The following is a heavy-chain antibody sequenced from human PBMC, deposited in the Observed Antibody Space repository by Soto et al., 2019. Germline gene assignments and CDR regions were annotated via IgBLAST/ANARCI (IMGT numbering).Heavy chain of an antibody. V-gene: IGHV3-30*18. J-gene: IGHJ6*02. CDR1: GFTFSSYG. CDR2: ISYDGSNK. D-gene: IGHD5-12*01. Sequence: PGWSFGLSCASSGFTFSSYGMHWVRQAPGKGLEWVAVISYDGSNKYYADSVKGRFTISRDNSKNTLYLQMNSLRAEDTAVYYCAKELRKVDIVATSRSGGYYYYGMDVWGQGTTVTVSS. CDR3: AKELRKVDIVATSRSGGYYYYGMDV.